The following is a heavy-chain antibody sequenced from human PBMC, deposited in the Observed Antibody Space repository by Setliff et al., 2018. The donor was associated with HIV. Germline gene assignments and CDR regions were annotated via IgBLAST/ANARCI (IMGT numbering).Heavy chain of an antibody. Sequence: AASVKVSCKASGYTFTSYGISWVRQAPGQGLEWMGWISAYSGNTNYAQKLQGRVTMTTDTSTSTAYMELRSLRSDDTAVYYCARVAWYYSFWSGLGDAFDIWGQGTMVT. V-gene: IGHV1-18*01. J-gene: IGHJ3*02. D-gene: IGHD3-3*01. CDR2: ISAYSGNT. CDR1: GYTFTSYG. CDR3: ARVAWYYSFWSGLGDAFDI.